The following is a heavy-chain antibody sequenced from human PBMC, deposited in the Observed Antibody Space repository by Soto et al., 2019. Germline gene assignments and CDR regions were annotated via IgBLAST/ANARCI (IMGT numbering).Heavy chain of an antibody. CDR1: GYTFTSYD. V-gene: IGHV1-8*01. CDR3: ARGLLGYCSGGSCYDIYYYFYYMDV. J-gene: IGHJ6*03. CDR2: MNPNRGNT. Sequence: QVQLVQSGAEVKKPGASVKVSCKASGYTFTSYDINWVRQATGQVLEWMGWMNPNRGNTGYAQKFQGRVTMTRNTSISTAYMELSSLRSEDTAVYYCARGLLGYCSGGSCYDIYYYFYYMDVWGKGTTVTVSS. D-gene: IGHD2-15*01.